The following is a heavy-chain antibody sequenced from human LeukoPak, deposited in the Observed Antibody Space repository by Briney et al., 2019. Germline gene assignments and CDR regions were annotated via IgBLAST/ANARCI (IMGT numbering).Heavy chain of an antibody. Sequence: VATVKVSCKASGYTFTSYGISWVRQAPGQGLEWMGWISAYNGNTNYAQKLQGRVTMTTDTSTSTAYMELRSLRSDDTAVYYCARDIPMVRGVTLFDYWGQGTLVTVSS. J-gene: IGHJ4*02. CDR3: ARDIPMVRGVTLFDY. CDR2: ISAYNGNT. D-gene: IGHD3-10*01. CDR1: GYTFTSYG. V-gene: IGHV1-18*01.